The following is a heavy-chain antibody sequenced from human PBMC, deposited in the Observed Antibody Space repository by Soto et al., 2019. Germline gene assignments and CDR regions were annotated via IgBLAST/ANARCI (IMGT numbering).Heavy chain of an antibody. Sequence: GGSLRLSCAASGFTFSSYAMHWVRQAPGKGLEWVAVISYDGSNKYYADSVKGRFTISRDNSKNTLYLQMNSLRAEDTAVYYCAREGIQLWLHYYGMDVWGQGATVTVSS. V-gene: IGHV3-30-3*01. D-gene: IGHD5-18*01. CDR2: ISYDGSNK. J-gene: IGHJ6*02. CDR3: AREGIQLWLHYYGMDV. CDR1: GFTFSSYA.